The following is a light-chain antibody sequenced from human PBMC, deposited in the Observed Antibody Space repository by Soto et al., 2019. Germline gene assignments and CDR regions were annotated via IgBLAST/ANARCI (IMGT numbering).Light chain of an antibody. CDR3: AAWDDSLNGFYV. V-gene: IGLV1-44*01. J-gene: IGLJ1*01. CDR1: SSNIGSNT. CDR2: SNN. Sequence: QSALTQPPSASGTPGQRVTISCSGSSSNIGSNTVNWYRQLPGTAPKLLIYSNNQRPSGVPDRFSGSKSGTSASLAISGLQSEDEADYYCAAWDDSLNGFYVFGTGTKVTV.